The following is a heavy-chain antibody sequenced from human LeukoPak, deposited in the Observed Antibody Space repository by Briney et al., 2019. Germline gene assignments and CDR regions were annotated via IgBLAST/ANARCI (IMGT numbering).Heavy chain of an antibody. V-gene: IGHV1-69*01. Sequence: ASVKVSCKASGGTFSSYAISWVRQAPGQGLEWMGGVIPIFGTANYAQKFQGRVTITEDESTSTAYTALSRLRPEDTAVYSCASTHDVDTVATTQPYNWFDPWGQGTLVTVSS. J-gene: IGHJ5*02. CDR2: VIPIFGTA. CDR1: GGTFSSYA. CDR3: ASTHDVDTVATTQPYNWFDP. D-gene: IGHD5-12*01.